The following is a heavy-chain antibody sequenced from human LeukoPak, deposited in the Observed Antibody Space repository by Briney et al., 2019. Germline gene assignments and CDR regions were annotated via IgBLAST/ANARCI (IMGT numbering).Heavy chain of an antibody. J-gene: IGHJ6*03. Sequence: GGSLRLSCAASGFTFSSYWMHWVRQAPGKGLEWVGRIKSKTDGGTTDYAAPVKGRFTISRDDSKNTLYLQMNSLKTEDTAVYYCTTRVLWFGELFGYMDVWGKGTTVTVSS. CDR1: GFTFSSYW. D-gene: IGHD3-10*01. CDR3: TTRVLWFGELFGYMDV. V-gene: IGHV3-15*01. CDR2: IKSKTDGGTT.